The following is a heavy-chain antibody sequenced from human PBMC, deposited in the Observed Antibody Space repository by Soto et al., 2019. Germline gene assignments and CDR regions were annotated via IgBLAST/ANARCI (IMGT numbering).Heavy chain of an antibody. CDR1: GASVSNEIYY. CDR3: ARGRDDNYYGMDV. D-gene: IGHD1-1*01. CDR2: IYYSGST. V-gene: IGHV4-61*01. Sequence: LSLTCTVSGASVSNEIYYWNWIRQPPGKGLEWIGYIYYSGSTNYKSSLKTRVTLSLDTSKNQFSLNLNSVTAADTAVYYCARGRDDNYYGMDVWSQGTTVTVSS. J-gene: IGHJ6*01.